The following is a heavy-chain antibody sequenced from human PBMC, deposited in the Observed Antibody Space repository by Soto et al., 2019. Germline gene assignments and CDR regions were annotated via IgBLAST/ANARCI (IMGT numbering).Heavy chain of an antibody. J-gene: IGHJ3*02. CDR2: FNAGNGNP. Sequence: ASVKVSCKAFGNPFTSFVMLWVRKAPGQGLEWMGWFNAGNGNPKYSQKFQGRVTITRDTSASTAYMELSSLRSEDTAVYYCARATIAVAGTFAFDIWGQGTMVTVSS. D-gene: IGHD6-19*01. CDR1: GNPFTSFV. CDR3: ARATIAVAGTFAFDI. V-gene: IGHV1-3*01.